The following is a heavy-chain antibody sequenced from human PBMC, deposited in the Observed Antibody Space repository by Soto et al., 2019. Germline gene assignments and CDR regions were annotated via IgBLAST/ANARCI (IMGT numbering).Heavy chain of an antibody. CDR1: GFSLSTSGVG. J-gene: IGHJ4*02. CDR3: AHRPSYGDYGGAFTY. D-gene: IGHD4-17*01. CDR2: IFWDDDK. Sequence: QITLKESGPTLVKPTQTLTLTCTFSGFSLSTSGVGLGWIRQPPGKALEWLAAIFWDDDKRYSPSLKSRLTVTKGTSRKQVVLTMTNIDTVDTAKYYCAHRPSYGDYGGAFTYRGQGALVTVPS. V-gene: IGHV2-5*02.